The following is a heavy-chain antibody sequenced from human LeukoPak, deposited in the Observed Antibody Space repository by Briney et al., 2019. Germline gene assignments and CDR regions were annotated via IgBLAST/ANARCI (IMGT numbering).Heavy chain of an antibody. Sequence: PLETLSLTCTVSGGSISSYYWSWIRQPPGKGLEWIGYIYTSGSTNYNPSLKSRVTISVDTSKNQFSLKLSSVTAADTAVYYCARHQGVEGATWFDPWGQGTLVTVSS. D-gene: IGHD1-26*01. V-gene: IGHV4-4*09. CDR3: ARHQGVEGATWFDP. CDR2: IYTSGST. CDR1: GGSISSYY. J-gene: IGHJ5*02.